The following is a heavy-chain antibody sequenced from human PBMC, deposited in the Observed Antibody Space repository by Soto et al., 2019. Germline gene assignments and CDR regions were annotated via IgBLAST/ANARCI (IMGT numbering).Heavy chain of an antibody. CDR2: INPNSGGT. CDR3: ARAYIVAPILAFDI. V-gene: IGHV1-2*04. CDR1: GYTFTGYY. J-gene: IGHJ3*02. D-gene: IGHD5-12*01. Sequence: SVKVSCKASGYTFTGYYMHWVRQAPGQGLEWMGWINPNSGGTNYAQKFQGWVTMTRDTSISTAYMELSSLRSEDTVVYYCARAYIVAPILAFDIWGQGTMVTVSS.